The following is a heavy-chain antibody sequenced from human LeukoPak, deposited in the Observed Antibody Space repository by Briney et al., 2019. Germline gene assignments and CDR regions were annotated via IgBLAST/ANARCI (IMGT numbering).Heavy chain of an antibody. D-gene: IGHD2-2*03. V-gene: IGHV3-30*03. CDR1: GFTFSSYG. Sequence: GGSLRLSCAASGFTFSSYGMHWVRQAPGKGLEWVAVISYDGSNKYYADSVKGRFTIFRDNSKNTLYLQMNSLRAEDTAVYYCARDRKSMDPPGLYGMDVWGQGTTVTVSS. CDR2: ISYDGSNK. J-gene: IGHJ6*02. CDR3: ARDRKSMDPPGLYGMDV.